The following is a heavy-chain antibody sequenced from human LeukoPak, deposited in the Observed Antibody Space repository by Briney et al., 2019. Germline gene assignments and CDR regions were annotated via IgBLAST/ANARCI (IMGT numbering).Heavy chain of an antibody. J-gene: IGHJ4*02. CDR3: ARDWQLVDY. D-gene: IGHD6-13*01. Sequence: SETLSLTCTVSGGSISSSSYYWGWIRQPPGKGLEWIGSIYYSGSTYYNPSLKSRVTISVDTSKNQFSLKLSSVTAADTAVYYCARDWQLVDYWGQGTLVTVSS. V-gene: IGHV4-39*07. CDR1: GGSISSSSYY. CDR2: IYYSGST.